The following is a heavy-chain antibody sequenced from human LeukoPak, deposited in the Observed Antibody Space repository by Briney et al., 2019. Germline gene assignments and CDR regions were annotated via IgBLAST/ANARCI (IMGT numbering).Heavy chain of an antibody. J-gene: IGHJ6*02. Sequence: PSETLSLTCTVSGGSISTSGWTWIRQPPGKGLEWIGEIYYSGSTSYNPSLKSRITISRDTSTKQVSLKVTSVTAADTGAYYCARLGRVAAAGPYYDYYSLDVWGQGTTVTVSS. V-gene: IGHV4-59*08. D-gene: IGHD6-25*01. CDR1: GGSISTSG. CDR2: IYYSGST. CDR3: ARLGRVAAAGPYYDYYSLDV.